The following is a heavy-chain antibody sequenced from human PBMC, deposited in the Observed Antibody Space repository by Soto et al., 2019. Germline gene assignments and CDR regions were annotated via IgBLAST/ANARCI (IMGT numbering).Heavy chain of an antibody. Sequence: SVTLSLTCTVIGDSVLYDYWNRIRQPPGKGLEWIGFVYDSGSTSYDSSLKSRLTVSVDTSKNQFSLKLSSVTAADTAVYYCVRQVGATGSYSYAVWGQGTMVT. V-gene: IGHV4-59*02. CDR3: VRQVGATGSYSYAV. CDR1: GDSVLYDY. J-gene: IGHJ3*01. D-gene: IGHD1-26*01. CDR2: VYDSGST.